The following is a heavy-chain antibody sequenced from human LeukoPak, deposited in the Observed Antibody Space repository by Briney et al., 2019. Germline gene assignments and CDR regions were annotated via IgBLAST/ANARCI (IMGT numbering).Heavy chain of an antibody. CDR1: GFTFSSYA. CDR2: ISGSGGST. Sequence: GGSLRLSCAASGFTFSSYAMSWVRQAPGKGLEWVSAISGSGGSTYYADSVKGRFTISRDNSKNTLYLQMNSLRAEDTAVYYCAKRKVRDGSGYYAVYYFDYWGQGTLVTVSS. CDR3: AKRKVRDGSGYYAVYYFDY. J-gene: IGHJ4*02. V-gene: IGHV3-23*01. D-gene: IGHD3-22*01.